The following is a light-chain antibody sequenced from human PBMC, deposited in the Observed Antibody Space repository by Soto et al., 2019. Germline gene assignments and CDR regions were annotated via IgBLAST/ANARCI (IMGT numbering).Light chain of an antibody. CDR1: SSNIGAGYD. J-gene: IGLJ1*01. CDR2: GNS. Sequence: QSALTQPPSVSGAPGQRVTISCTGSSSNIGAGYDVHWYQQLPGTAPKLLIYGNSNRPSGVPDRFSGSKSGTSASLAITGLQADEEADYYCQSYDSSLSRVCGTGTKSPS. CDR3: QSYDSSLSRV. V-gene: IGLV1-40*01.